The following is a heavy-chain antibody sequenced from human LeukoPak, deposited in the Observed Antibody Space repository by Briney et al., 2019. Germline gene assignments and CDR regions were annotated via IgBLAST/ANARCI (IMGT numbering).Heavy chain of an antibody. Sequence: SETLSLTCTVSGGSISIFYWSWIRQPPGKGLEWIGDIYYSGTTNYNPSLKSRLTISLDTSKNQFSLKLSSVTAADTAVYYCARVKRGSSSRPLDYWGQGTLVTVSS. CDR3: ARVKRGSSSRPLDY. D-gene: IGHD6-13*01. J-gene: IGHJ4*02. V-gene: IGHV4-59*12. CDR2: IYYSGTT. CDR1: GGSISIFY.